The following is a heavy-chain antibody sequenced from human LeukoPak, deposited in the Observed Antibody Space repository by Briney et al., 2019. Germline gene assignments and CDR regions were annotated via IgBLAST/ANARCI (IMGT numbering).Heavy chain of an antibody. CDR2: INAGNGNT. J-gene: IGHJ5*02. CDR3: ARTHDYGDYWLDWFDP. Sequence: GASVKVSCKASGYTFTSYAMHWVRQAPGQRLEWMGWINAGNGNTKYSQKFQGRVTITRDTSASTAYMELSSLRSEDTAVYYCARTHDYGDYWLDWFDPWGQGTLVTVSS. V-gene: IGHV1-3*01. D-gene: IGHD4-17*01. CDR1: GYTFTSYA.